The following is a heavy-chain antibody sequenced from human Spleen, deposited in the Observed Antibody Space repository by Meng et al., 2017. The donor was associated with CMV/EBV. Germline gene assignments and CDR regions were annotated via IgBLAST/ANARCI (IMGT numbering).Heavy chain of an antibody. D-gene: IGHD5-12*01. CDR3: ARDSPGGYGYFDS. J-gene: IGHJ4*02. V-gene: IGHV4-30-4*01. CDR2: IHYSGTT. CDR1: DGFTTSDDYY. Sequence: QVQVPESGPGLGKPSQTLSLTCTVSDGFTTSDDYYWSWIRQPPGKGLEWIGYIHYSGTTYYNPSLKSRIAISLDTSKNQFSLNLNSVTAADAAVYYCARDSPGGYGYFDSWGQGTLVTVSS.